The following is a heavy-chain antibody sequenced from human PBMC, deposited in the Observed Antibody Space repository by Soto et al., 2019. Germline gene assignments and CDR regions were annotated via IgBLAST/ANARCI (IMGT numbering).Heavy chain of an antibody. CDR1: GGSISSYY. CDR2: IYYSGST. Sequence: QVQLQESGPGLVKPSETLSLTCTVSGGSISSYYWSWIRQPPGKGLEWIGYIYYSGSTNYNPFLKSRVTISVDPSKTQFSLKLSSVTAADTAVYYCARVWGYAFDIWGQGTMVTVSS. CDR3: ARVWGYAFDI. J-gene: IGHJ3*02. D-gene: IGHD7-27*01. V-gene: IGHV4-59*08.